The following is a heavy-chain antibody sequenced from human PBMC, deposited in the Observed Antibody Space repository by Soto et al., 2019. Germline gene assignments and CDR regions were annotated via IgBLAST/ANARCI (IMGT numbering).Heavy chain of an antibody. Sequence: SETLSLTCAVSGGSISSGGYSWSWIRQPPGKGLEWIGYIYHSGSTYYNQSLKSRVTISVDRSKNQFSLKLNSMTAADTAVYYCARVPTPWGQGTLVTVSS. J-gene: IGHJ5*02. CDR3: ARVPTP. V-gene: IGHV4-30-2*01. CDR1: GGSISSGGYS. CDR2: IYHSGST.